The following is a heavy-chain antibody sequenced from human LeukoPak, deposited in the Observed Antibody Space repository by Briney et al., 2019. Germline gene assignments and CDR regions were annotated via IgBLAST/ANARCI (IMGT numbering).Heavy chain of an antibody. CDR3: AKDTTAWWYHRAYMNV. J-gene: IGHJ6*03. V-gene: IGHV3-23*01. Sequence: GGSLRLSCAASGLTFSVARMSWVRQAPGKGLEWVAAISGSGDKTYHADSVKGRFTISKDNSENRLSLQMDSLRAEDTAVYFCAKDTTAWWYHRAYMNVWGKETTVTASS. CDR1: GLTFSVAR. D-gene: IGHD2-15*01. CDR2: ISGSGDKT.